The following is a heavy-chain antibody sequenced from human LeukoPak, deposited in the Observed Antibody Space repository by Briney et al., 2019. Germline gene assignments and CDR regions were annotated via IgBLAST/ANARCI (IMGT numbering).Heavy chain of an antibody. V-gene: IGHV3-7*01. Sequence: PGGSLRLSCAASGFVFRNYFMSWVRQAPGKGLEWVASIKHDGSEKYYVDSVRGRYTISRDNTKNSLYLQMSSLRAEDTAVYYCATDRGWRTSGYYLYYFEYWGQGTLVTFSS. J-gene: IGHJ4*02. CDR1: GFVFRNYF. CDR2: IKHDGSEK. D-gene: IGHD3-3*01. CDR3: ATDRGWRTSGYYLYYFEY.